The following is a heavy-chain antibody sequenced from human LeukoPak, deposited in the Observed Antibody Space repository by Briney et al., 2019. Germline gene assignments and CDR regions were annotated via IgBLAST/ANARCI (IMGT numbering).Heavy chain of an antibody. CDR1: GFTFNNYV. CDR2: ISYDGSNK. CDR3: ARGGGSYYRGAFDI. V-gene: IGHV3-30*03. Sequence: GGSLRLSCAASGFTFNNYVMNWVRQAPGKGLEWVAVISYDGSNKYYADSVKGRFTISRDNSKNTLYLQMNSLRAEDTAVYYCARGGGSYYRGAFDIWGQGTMVTVSS. D-gene: IGHD1-26*01. J-gene: IGHJ3*02.